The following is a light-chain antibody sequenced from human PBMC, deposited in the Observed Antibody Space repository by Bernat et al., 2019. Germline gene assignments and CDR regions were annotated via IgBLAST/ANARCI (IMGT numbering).Light chain of an antibody. CDR2: SNY. V-gene: IGLV1-44*01. CDR3: AAWDDSLNGV. J-gene: IGLJ2*01. Sequence: QSVLTQPPSASGSPGQSVTISCSGSSSNIGSNNVNWYQQLPGAAPKLLIYSNYERSSRVPDRFSGSKSGTSASLAISGLQSEDEGDYFCAAWDDSLNGVFGGGTKLTVL. CDR1: SSNIGSNN.